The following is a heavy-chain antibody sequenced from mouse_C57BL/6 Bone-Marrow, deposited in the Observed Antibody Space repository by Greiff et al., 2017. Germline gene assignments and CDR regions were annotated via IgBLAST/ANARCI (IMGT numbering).Heavy chain of an antibody. CDR3: ARKEVAHWYFDV. CDR2: INPNNGGT. Sequence: EVQLQQSGPELVKPGASVKISCKASGYTFTDYYMNWVKQSHGKSLEWIGDINPNNGGTIYNQKFKGKATLTVDKSSSTAYMELRSLTSEDTAVYYCARKEVAHWYFDVWGTGTTGTVSS. CDR1: GYTFTDYY. J-gene: IGHJ1*03. V-gene: IGHV1-26*01. D-gene: IGHD1-1*01.